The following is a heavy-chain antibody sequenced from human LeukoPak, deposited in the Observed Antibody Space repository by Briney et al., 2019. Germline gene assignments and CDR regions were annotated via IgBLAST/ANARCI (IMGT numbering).Heavy chain of an antibody. V-gene: IGHV1-24*01. J-gene: IGHJ6*03. Sequence: ASVQVSCKVSGFTLSELSMHWVRPAPGKGLEWVGGFDPKDGETVYAGRFRDRVILTDDRSSNTAYMDLSSLGADDTAVYYCATGVYCATTTCPGYGNYYYFMDVWGEGTTVTV. D-gene: IGHD2-21*01. CDR1: GFTLSELS. CDR2: FDPKDGET. CDR3: ATGVYCATTTCPGYGNYYYFMDV.